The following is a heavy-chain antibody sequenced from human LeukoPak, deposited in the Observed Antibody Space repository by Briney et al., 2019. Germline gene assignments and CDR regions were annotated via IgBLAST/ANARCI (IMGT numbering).Heavy chain of an antibody. CDR3: RTGPEHLPTYFDH. D-gene: IGHD2-21*01. CDR2: IWPSGST. J-gene: IGHJ4*02. V-gene: IGHV4-4*08. CDR1: GGSII. Sequence: SETLSLTCSVSGGSIIWSWIRQSPVQRLEWIGYIWPSGSTNYNPSLSGRVAISLDKSRNHFTLMVTAVTAADTAFYCARTGPEHLPTYFDHWGRGILVTVSS.